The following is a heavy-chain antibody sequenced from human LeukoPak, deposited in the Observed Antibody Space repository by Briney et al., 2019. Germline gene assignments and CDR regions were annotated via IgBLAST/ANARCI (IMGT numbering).Heavy chain of an antibody. Sequence: PGGSLRLSCAASGFTFSSYAMTRVRQGPGKGLEWVSSIRGDSRYTYYADSVKGRFIISRDNSKNTLNLRLNSLKVEDTAVYFCAKEYCSNGVCYVGFDSWGQGTLVTVSS. J-gene: IGHJ4*02. CDR1: GFTFSSYA. CDR2: IRGDSRYT. CDR3: AKEYCSNGVCYVGFDS. D-gene: IGHD2-8*01. V-gene: IGHV3-23*01.